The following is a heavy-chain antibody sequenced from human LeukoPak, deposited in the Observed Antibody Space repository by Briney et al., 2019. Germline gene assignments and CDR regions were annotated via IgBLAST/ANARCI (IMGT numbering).Heavy chain of an antibody. Sequence: GASVKVSCKXSGYTFTSYGISWVRQSPGQGLEGMGWIIAYNGNTNYAQKLQGRVTMTTDTSTSTAYMELRSLRSDDTAVYYCARPYYDSSAPPYDYWGQGTLVTVSS. V-gene: IGHV1-18*01. CDR3: ARPYYDSSAPPYDY. D-gene: IGHD3-22*01. CDR1: GYTFTSYG. J-gene: IGHJ4*02. CDR2: IIAYNGNT.